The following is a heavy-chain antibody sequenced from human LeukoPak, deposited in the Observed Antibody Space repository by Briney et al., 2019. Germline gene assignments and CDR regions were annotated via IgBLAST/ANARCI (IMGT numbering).Heavy chain of an antibody. CDR1: GFTFRIYA. V-gene: IGHV3-23*01. Sequence: PGGSLRLSCAGSGFTFRIYAMSWVRQAPGEGLEWVSAISGSGGSTYYADSVKGRFTISRDNAKNSLYLQMNSLRDEDTAVYYCARERHYYDSSGYYLDAFDLWGQGTMVTVSS. CDR2: ISGSGGST. D-gene: IGHD3-22*01. J-gene: IGHJ3*01. CDR3: ARERHYYDSSGYYLDAFDL.